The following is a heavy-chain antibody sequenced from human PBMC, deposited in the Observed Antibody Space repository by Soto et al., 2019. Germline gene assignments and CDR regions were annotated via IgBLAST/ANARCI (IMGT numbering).Heavy chain of an antibody. J-gene: IGHJ4*02. CDR3: ARDSFSVVVPAAIPPYFDY. V-gene: IGHV3-48*01. Sequence: GGSLRLSCAASGFTFSSYSMNWVRQAPGKGLEWVSYISSSSSTIYYADSVKGRFTISRDNAKNSLYLQMNSLRAEDTAVYYCARDSFSVVVPAAIPPYFDYWGQGTLVTVSS. CDR1: GFTFSSYS. D-gene: IGHD2-2*01. CDR2: ISSSSSTI.